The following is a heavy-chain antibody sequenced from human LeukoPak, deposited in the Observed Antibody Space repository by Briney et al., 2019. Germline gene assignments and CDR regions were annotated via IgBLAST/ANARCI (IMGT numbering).Heavy chain of an antibody. Sequence: GASVKVSCKASGYTFTGYYMHWVRQAPGQGLEWMGWINPNSGGTNYAQKFQGRVTMTRDTSISTAYMELSRLRSDDTAVYYCARGSKTPTRVWDAGYSSGWYSFAMDVWGQGTTVTVSS. J-gene: IGHJ6*02. CDR1: GYTFTGYY. V-gene: IGHV1-2*02. CDR3: ARGSKTPTRVWDAGYSSGWYSFAMDV. D-gene: IGHD6-19*01. CDR2: INPNSGGT.